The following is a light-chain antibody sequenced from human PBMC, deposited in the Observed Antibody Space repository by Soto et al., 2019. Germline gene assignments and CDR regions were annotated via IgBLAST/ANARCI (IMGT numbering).Light chain of an antibody. CDR2: DVS. Sequence: QSALTQPASVSGSPGQSIAISCTGTSSDVGDYNYVSWYQQHPGKAPKVMIYDVSNRPSGVSNRLSGSKSGNTASLTISGLQAEDEADYYCSSYTSSSWVFGGGTKLTVL. J-gene: IGLJ3*02. CDR3: SSYTSSSWV. V-gene: IGLV2-14*01. CDR1: SSDVGDYNY.